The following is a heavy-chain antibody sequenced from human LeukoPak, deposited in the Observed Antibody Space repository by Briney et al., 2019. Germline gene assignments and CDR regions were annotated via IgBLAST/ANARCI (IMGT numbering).Heavy chain of an antibody. Sequence: GGSLRLSCAASGFTFSSYGMHWVRQAPGKGLEWVAFIRYDGSNKYYAESVKGRFTVSRDNSKNTLYLQMNSLRAEDTAVYYCAKDLYCSSTSCYSNFQHWGQGTLVTVSS. CDR3: AKDLYCSSTSCYSNFQH. D-gene: IGHD2-2*01. J-gene: IGHJ1*01. CDR1: GFTFSSYG. V-gene: IGHV3-30*02. CDR2: IRYDGSNK.